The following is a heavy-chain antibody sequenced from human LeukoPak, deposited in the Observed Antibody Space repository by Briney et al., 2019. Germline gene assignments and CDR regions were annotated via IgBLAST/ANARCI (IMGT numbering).Heavy chain of an antibody. J-gene: IGHJ3*02. CDR3: AREVYTGFPGGPRSRDAFDI. D-gene: IGHD3-16*01. CDR1: GGTFSTFA. V-gene: IGHV1-69*13. CDR2: IIPMSGIA. Sequence: SVKVSCRASGGTFSTFAITWVRQAPGQGPEWMGGIIPMSGIANYAQKFQGRVTITADESTSTAYMSLSRLRSEDTAVYYCAREVYTGFPGGPRSRDAFDIWGRGTMVTVSS.